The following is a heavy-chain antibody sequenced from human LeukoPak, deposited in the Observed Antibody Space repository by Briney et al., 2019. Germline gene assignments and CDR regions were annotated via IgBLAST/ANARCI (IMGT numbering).Heavy chain of an antibody. D-gene: IGHD1-26*01. CDR1: GGSISSSSYY. CDR3: ARAVGAPGRLQYYFDY. CDR2: IYYSGST. J-gene: IGHJ4*02. Sequence: SETLSLTCTVSGGSISSSSYYWGWIRQPPGKGLEWIGSIYYSGSTYYNPSLKSRVTISVDTSKNQFSLKLSSVTAADTAVYYCARAVGAPGRLQYYFDYWGQGTLVTVSS. V-gene: IGHV4-39*07.